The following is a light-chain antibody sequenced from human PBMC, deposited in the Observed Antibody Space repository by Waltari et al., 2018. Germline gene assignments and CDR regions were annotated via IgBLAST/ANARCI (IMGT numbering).Light chain of an antibody. CDR3: QKYVKLPAT. Sequence: EIVLTQSPGTLSLSPGERATLSCRASQSVGRYLAWYQQKPGQAPRLLIYDASTRATGIPDRFSGSGSGTDFILTISRLESEDFAVYYCQKYVKLPATFGQGTKVEIK. CDR1: QSVGRY. CDR2: DAS. J-gene: IGKJ1*01. V-gene: IGKV3-20*01.